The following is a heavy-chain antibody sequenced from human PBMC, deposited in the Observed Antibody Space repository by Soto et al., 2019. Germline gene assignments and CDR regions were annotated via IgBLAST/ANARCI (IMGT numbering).Heavy chain of an antibody. J-gene: IGHJ4*02. CDR1: GFDISTYG. CDR3: ARAVSSATYYDCIGY. CDR2: IWYDGSNQ. V-gene: IGHV3-33*01. D-gene: IGHD1-26*01. Sequence: XGSLGLSCEASGFDISTYGLHWVRQAPGKGLEWLAFIWYDGSNQHYAASVKGRFTISRDNSRNTLYLQMNNLRADDMAVYFCARAVSSATYYDCIGYWGRGTLVTVSS.